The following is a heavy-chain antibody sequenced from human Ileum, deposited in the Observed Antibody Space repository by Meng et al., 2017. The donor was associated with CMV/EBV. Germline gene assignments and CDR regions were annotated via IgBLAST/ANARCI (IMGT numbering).Heavy chain of an antibody. CDR3: SHTPFRGTYDRFAS. D-gene: IGHD1-26*01. J-gene: IGHJ4*02. CDR2: IYWNDDK. V-gene: IGHV2-5*01. Sequence: SGFSLGTTGVGVGWIRQPPGSALEWLALIYWNDDKYYSPSLKNRLTVTKDTSNNQVVLTVTNMDPVDTGTYFCSHTPFRGTYDRFASWGQGTLVTVSS. CDR1: GFSLGTTGVG.